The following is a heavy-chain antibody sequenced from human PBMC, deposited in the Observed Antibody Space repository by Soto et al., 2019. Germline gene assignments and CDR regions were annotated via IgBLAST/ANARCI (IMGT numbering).Heavy chain of an antibody. CDR2: IKSKADGGII. CDR1: GFTFNNAG. CDR3: NTDPGGST. V-gene: IGHV3-15*01. Sequence: EVQLVETLGGLVKPAGSLRLSCAAYGFTFNNAGMTWVRQATGKGLGCVGRIKSKADGGIIYYAVPVRGRFTISRDDSKNTVYLQMNSLKTEDTAMYYCNTDPGGSTRGQGTMVKVSS. J-gene: IGHJ3*01.